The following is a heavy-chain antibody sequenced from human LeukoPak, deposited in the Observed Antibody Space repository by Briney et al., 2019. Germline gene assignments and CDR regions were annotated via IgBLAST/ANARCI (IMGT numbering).Heavy chain of an antibody. V-gene: IGHV1-69*13. CDR1: GGTFSSYT. Sequence: SVKVSCKASGGTFSSYTISWVRQAPGQGLEWMGGIIPIFGTANYAQKFQGRVTITADESTSTAYMELSSLGSDDTAVYYCARDGYSSGREEYWGQGTLVTVSS. CDR2: IIPIFGTA. CDR3: ARDGYSSGREEY. J-gene: IGHJ4*02. D-gene: IGHD6-25*01.